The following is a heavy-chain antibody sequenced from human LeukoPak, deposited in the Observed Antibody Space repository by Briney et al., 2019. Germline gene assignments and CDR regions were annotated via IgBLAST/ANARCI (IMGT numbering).Heavy chain of an antibody. J-gene: IGHJ6*02. Sequence: PGGSLRLSCAASGFTFSSYAMSWVRQAPGKGLEWVSAISGSGGSTYHADSVKGRFTISRDNSKNTLYLQMNSLRAEDTAVYYCAKRSMVRGNYGIDVWGQGTTVTVSS. CDR3: AKRSMVRGNYGIDV. CDR1: GFTFSSYA. CDR2: ISGSGGST. V-gene: IGHV3-23*01. D-gene: IGHD3-10*01.